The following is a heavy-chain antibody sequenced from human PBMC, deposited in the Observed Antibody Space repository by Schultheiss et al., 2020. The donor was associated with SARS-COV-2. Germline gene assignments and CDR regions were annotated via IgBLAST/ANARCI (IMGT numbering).Heavy chain of an antibody. Sequence: GGSLRLSCAASGFTFDDYAMHWVRQAPGKGLEWVSAISGSGGSTYYADSVKGRFTISRDNSKNTLYLQMNSLRAEDTAVYYCARDGWIGDPWGQGTLVTVSS. CDR3: ARDGWIGDP. J-gene: IGHJ5*02. CDR2: ISGSGGST. D-gene: IGHD5-12*01. V-gene: IGHV3-23*01. CDR1: GFTFDDYA.